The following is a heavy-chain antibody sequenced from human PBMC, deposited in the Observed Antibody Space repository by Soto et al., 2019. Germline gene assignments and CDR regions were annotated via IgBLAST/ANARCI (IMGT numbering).Heavy chain of an antibody. Sequence: GGSLRLSCAASGFTFSSYAMSWVRQAPGKGLEWVSAISGSGGSTYYADSVKGRFTISRDNSKNTLYLQMNSLRAEDTAVYYCAKDLDDFWGGYWSWFDPWSQGTLVTVSS. D-gene: IGHD3-3*01. CDR2: ISGSGGST. V-gene: IGHV3-23*01. CDR1: GFTFSSYA. CDR3: AKDLDDFWGGYWSWFDP. J-gene: IGHJ5*02.